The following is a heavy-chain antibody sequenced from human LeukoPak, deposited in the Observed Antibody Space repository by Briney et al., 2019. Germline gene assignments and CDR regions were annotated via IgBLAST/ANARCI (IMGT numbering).Heavy chain of an antibody. CDR2: ISSSSSYI. CDR3: ARVTGLAAAGDHFDY. D-gene: IGHD6-13*01. V-gene: IGHV3-21*01. Sequence: PGGSLRLSCAASGFTFSSYSMNWARQAPGKGLEWVSSISSSSSYIYYADSVKGRFTISRDNAKNSLYLQMNSLRAEDTAVYYCARVTGLAAAGDHFDYWGQGTLVTVSS. J-gene: IGHJ4*02. CDR1: GFTFSSYS.